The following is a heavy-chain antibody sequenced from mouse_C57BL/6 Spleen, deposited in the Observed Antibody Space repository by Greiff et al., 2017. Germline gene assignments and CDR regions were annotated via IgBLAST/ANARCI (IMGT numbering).Heavy chain of an antibody. J-gene: IGHJ4*01. CDR1: GFNFTDYY. D-gene: IGHD1-1*01. CDR3: ARYGSSLYYYAMDY. V-gene: IGHV7-3*01. CDR2: IRNNANGYTT. Sequence: EVKLVESGGGLVQPGGSLSLSCAASGFNFTDYYMSWVRQPPGKALEWLGFIRNNANGYTTEYSVSVKGRFTISRDNYQSILYLEMNALRAEDSATYYCARYGSSLYYYAMDYWGQGTSVTVSS.